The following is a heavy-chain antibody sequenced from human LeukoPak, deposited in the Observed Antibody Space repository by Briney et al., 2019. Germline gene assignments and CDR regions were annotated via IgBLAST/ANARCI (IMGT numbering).Heavy chain of an antibody. CDR3: ARDEND. CDR1: GFMFSNYW. V-gene: IGHV3-7*01. CDR2: IKEDGSEK. Sequence: GGSLRLSCAASGFMFSNYWMSWVRQAPGKGLEWVANIKEDGSEKYYVESVKGRFTISRDNAKTSVYLQMNSLRAEDTAVYYCARDENDWGQGTLVTVSS. J-gene: IGHJ4*02.